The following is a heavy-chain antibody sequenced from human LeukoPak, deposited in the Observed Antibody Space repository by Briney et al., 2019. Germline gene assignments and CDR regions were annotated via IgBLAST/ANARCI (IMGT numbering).Heavy chain of an antibody. CDR2: IRYDGSNK. D-gene: IGHD2-2*01. J-gene: IGHJ4*02. CDR3: AKALGYCSSTSCYGTDY. CDR1: GFTFNHYG. Sequence: PGGSLRLSCAGSGFTFNHYGMHWVRQAPGKGLEWVSFIRYDGSNKYHADSVKGRFTISRDNSKNTLYLQMNSLRAEDTAVYYCAKALGYCSSTSCYGTDYWGQGTLVTVSS. V-gene: IGHV3-30*02.